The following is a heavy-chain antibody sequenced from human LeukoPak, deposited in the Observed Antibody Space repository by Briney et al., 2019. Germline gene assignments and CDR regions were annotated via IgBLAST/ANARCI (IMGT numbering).Heavy chain of an antibody. CDR1: GFTFSNRP. CDR2: INGDGINT. V-gene: IGHV3-64*01. CDR3: AREYPNGSLDY. D-gene: IGHD1-26*01. J-gene: IGHJ4*02. Sequence: GGSLRLSCGASGFTFSNRPMHWVRQAPGKGLESVSAINGDGINTYYANSVRGRFTISRDNSKNTLYLQMGSLRTEDMAVYYCAREYPNGSLDYWGQGTLVTVSS.